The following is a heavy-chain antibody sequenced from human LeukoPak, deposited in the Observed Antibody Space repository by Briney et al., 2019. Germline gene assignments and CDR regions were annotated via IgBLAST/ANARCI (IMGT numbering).Heavy chain of an antibody. CDR3: ARIWYFGDNNWRYFDY. V-gene: IGHV3-23*01. CDR1: GFTFSSYA. CDR2: ISDSGGST. D-gene: IGHD1-20*01. J-gene: IGHJ4*02. Sequence: GGSLRLSCAASGFTFSSYAMSWVRQAPGKGLEWVSAISDSGGSTYDADSVKGRFTISRDNSKNTLYLQMNSLRAEDTAIYYCARIWYFGDNNWRYFDYWGQGTLVTVSS.